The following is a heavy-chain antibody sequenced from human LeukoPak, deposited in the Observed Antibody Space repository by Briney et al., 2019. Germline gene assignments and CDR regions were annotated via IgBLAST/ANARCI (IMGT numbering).Heavy chain of an antibody. D-gene: IGHD1-26*01. CDR2: MYYDGSS. Sequence: PSETLSLTCTVSGGSINSGTFYWGWIRQPPGKGLEWIGSMYYDGSSYYNPSLKSRVTTSVDTSKNQFSLKLTSVTAADTAVYFCARRSDSGSDDGEDYFDYWGQGTLVTVSS. CDR1: GGSINSGTFY. J-gene: IGHJ4*02. V-gene: IGHV4-39*01. CDR3: ARRSDSGSDDGEDYFDY.